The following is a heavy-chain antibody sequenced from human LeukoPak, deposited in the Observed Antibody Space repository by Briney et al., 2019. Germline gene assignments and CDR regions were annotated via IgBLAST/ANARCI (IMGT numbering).Heavy chain of an antibody. CDR3: ARHDKRYYYYMDV. V-gene: IGHV4-39*01. CDR1: GGSISSSSYY. D-gene: IGHD3-22*01. Sequence: SETLSLTCTVSGGSISSSSYYWGWIRQPPGKGLEWIGHMYYSGSTYYNPSLKSRVTISVDASKNQFSLKLNSVTAADTAVYYCARHDKRYYYYMDVWGKGTTVTISS. CDR2: MYYSGST. J-gene: IGHJ6*03.